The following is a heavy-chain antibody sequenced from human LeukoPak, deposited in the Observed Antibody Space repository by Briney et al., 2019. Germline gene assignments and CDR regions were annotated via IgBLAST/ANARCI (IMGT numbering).Heavy chain of an antibody. CDR1: GGSISSYY. J-gene: IGHJ2*01. CDR2: IYTSGST. CDR3: ARSARYYYDSSGCYLYWYFDL. V-gene: IGHV4-4*07. Sequence: PSETLSLTCTVSGGSISSYYWSWIRQPAGKGLEWIVRIYTSGSTNDNPSLKSRVTMSVDTSKNQFSLKLSSVTAADTAVYYCARSARYYYDSSGCYLYWYFDLWGRGTLVTVSS. D-gene: IGHD3-22*01.